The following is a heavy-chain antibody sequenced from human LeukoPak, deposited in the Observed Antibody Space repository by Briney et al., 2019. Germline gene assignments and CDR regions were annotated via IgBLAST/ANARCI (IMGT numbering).Heavy chain of an antibody. J-gene: IGHJ3*02. V-gene: IGHV3-11*01. D-gene: IGHD1-26*01. CDR1: GFTFSDYY. CDR3: ARDGRGVCAFDI. CDR2: ISSSGSTT. Sequence: GGSLTLSCAASGFTFSDYYMSWIRQAPGKGLEWISYISSSGSTTYYADSVKGRIIISRDNAKNSLCLQMNSLRAEDTAVYYCARDGRGVCAFDISGQGTMVTVSS.